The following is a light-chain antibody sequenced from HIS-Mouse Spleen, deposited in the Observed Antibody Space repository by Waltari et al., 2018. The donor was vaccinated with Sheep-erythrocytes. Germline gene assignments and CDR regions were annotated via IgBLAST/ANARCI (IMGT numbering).Light chain of an antibody. CDR3: CSYAGSYTYV. J-gene: IGLJ1*01. Sequence: QSALTQPRSVSGSPGQSVTISCTGTSSDVGGYNYVSWYQLHPGKAPKLIIYDVSKRPSAVPDRFSGSKSGTTASLTISALQAEDEADYYCCSYAGSYTYVFGTGTKVTVL. V-gene: IGLV2-11*01. CDR2: DVS. CDR1: SSDVGGYNY.